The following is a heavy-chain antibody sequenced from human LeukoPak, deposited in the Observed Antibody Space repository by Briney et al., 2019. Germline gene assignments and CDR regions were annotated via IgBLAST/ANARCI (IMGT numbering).Heavy chain of an antibody. CDR3: AKEDPQKLDY. CDR2: VSFGDGSTR. J-gene: IGHJ4*02. Sequence: GGSLRLSCAASGFTFSNYGMHWVRQAPGKGLEWVAVVSFGDGSTRNYADSVKGRFTISRDNSQNTLYLQMNNLRAEDTAVYYCAKEDPQKLDYWGQGTLVTVSS. CDR1: GFTFSNYG. V-gene: IGHV3-33*06.